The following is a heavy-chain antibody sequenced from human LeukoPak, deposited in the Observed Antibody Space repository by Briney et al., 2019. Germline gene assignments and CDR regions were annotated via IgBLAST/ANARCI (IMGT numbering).Heavy chain of an antibody. V-gene: IGHV3-11*04. J-gene: IGHJ4*02. CDR1: GFTFSDYY. CDR3: AKDVSTSCRGDCPVDY. Sequence: PGGSLRLSCAASGFTFSDYYMSWIRQAPGKGLEWVSYISSSGSTIYYADSVKGRFTISRDNAKNSLYLQMNSLRAEDTAVYYCAKDVSTSCRGDCPVDYWGQGSLVTVSS. D-gene: IGHD2-21*02. CDR2: ISSSGSTI.